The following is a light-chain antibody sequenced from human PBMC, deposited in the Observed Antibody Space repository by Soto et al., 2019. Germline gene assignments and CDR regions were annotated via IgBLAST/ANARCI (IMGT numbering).Light chain of an antibody. CDR2: DAS. CDR1: QTVSSNY. Sequence: EIVLTQSPGTLSLSPGERATLSCRASQTVSSNYLAWYQQKPGQAPRLLIYDASNRATGIPARFSGSGSGTDFTLTISSLQPDDFATYYCQQYNSQWTFGQGTKVDIK. CDR3: QQYNSQWT. V-gene: IGKV3-20*01. J-gene: IGKJ1*01.